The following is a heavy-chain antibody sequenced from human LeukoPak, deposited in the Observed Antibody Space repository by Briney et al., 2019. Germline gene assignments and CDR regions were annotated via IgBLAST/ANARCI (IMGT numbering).Heavy chain of an antibody. CDR3: ARRLFPFSSSSTLGY. D-gene: IGHD6-6*01. Sequence: SETLSLTCAVYGGSFSGFYWSWIRQPPGKGLEWIGEVTHGGNTNYNPYLESRVTMSVDTSKSHFSLKRSSVTAADTAVYYCARRLFPFSSSSTLGYWGQGTLVTVSS. CDR2: VTHGGNT. V-gene: IGHV4-34*01. J-gene: IGHJ4*02. CDR1: GGSFSGFY.